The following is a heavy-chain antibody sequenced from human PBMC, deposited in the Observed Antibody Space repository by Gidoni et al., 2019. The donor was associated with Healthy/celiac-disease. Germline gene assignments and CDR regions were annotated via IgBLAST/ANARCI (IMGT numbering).Heavy chain of an antibody. CDR3: ASELRFLEWLLPG. D-gene: IGHD3-3*01. CDR1: GGSIRSSSYY. J-gene: IGHJ4*02. V-gene: IGHV4-39*01. CDR2: IYYSGST. Sequence: QLQLQESGPGLVKPSETLSLTCTVSGGSIRSSSYYWGWIRQPPGKGLEWIGSIYYSGSTYYNPSLKSRVTIAVDTSKNQFSLKLSSVTAADTAVYYCASELRFLEWLLPGWGQGTLVTVSS.